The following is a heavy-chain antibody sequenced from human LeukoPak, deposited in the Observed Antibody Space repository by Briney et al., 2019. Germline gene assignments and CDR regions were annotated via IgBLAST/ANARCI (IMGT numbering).Heavy chain of an antibody. V-gene: IGHV1-2*02. CDR1: GYTFTGYY. CDR3: ARSKITMIVVVIFDY. D-gene: IGHD3-22*01. CDR2: INPNSGGT. J-gene: IGHJ4*02. Sequence: GASVKVSCKASGYTFTGYYMHWVRQAPGQGLEWMGWINPNSGGTSYAQKFQGRVTMTRDTSISTAYMELSRLRSDDTAVYYCARSKITMIVVVIFDYWGQGTLVTVSS.